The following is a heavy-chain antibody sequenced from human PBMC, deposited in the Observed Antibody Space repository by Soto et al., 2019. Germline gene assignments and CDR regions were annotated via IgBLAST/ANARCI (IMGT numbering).Heavy chain of an antibody. J-gene: IGHJ1*01. V-gene: IGHV3-33*01. D-gene: IGHD6-13*01. CDR3: ARPNERTVRPGIAAAGTRAYFQH. CDR1: GVTCSSYG. CDR2: IWYDGSNK. Sequence: GGPLRLSCAAAGVTCSSYGMHWVRQAPGKGLEWVAVIWYDGSNKYYADSVKGRFTISRDNSKNTLYLQMNSLRAEDTAVYYCARPNERTVRPGIAAAGTRAYFQHWGQGTLVTVSS.